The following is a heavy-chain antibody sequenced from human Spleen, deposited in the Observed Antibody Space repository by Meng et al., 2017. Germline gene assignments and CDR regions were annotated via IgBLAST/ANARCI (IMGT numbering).Heavy chain of an antibody. Sequence: QVQLQESGPGLLKPSQTLSLTCTVSGGPISSADYYWTWIRQPPGKGLEWVGSIGHSGITYYTPSLKSRVTVSIDTSKSQFSLKLTSVTAADTAVYYCVRSSGWVRTGFDPWGQGTLVTVSS. CDR2: IGHSGIT. V-gene: IGHV4-39*01. CDR3: VRSSGWVRTGFDP. D-gene: IGHD6-19*01. J-gene: IGHJ5*02. CDR1: GGPISSADYY.